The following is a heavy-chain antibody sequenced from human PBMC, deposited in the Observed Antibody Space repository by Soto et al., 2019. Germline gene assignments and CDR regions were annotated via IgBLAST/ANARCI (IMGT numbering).Heavy chain of an antibody. V-gene: IGHV3-30*18. D-gene: IGHD3-3*01. J-gene: IGHJ3*02. CDR3: AKDYYDFWFGGNDAFDI. CDR1: GFTFSSYG. Sequence: QVQLVESGGGVVQPGRSLRLSCAASGFTFSSYGMHWVRQAPGKGLEWVAVISYDGSNKYYADSVKGRFTISRDNSKNTLYLQMNSPRAEDTAVYYCAKDYYDFWFGGNDAFDIWGQGTMVTVSS. CDR2: ISYDGSNK.